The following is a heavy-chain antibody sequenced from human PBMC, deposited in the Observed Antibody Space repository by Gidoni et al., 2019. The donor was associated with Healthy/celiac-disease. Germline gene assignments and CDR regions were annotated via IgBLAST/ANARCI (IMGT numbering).Heavy chain of an antibody. Sequence: QVQLQESGPGLVKPSQTLSLTCTVSGGSISSGGYYWSWIRQHPGKGLEWIGYIYYSGSTYYNPSLKSRVTISVDTSKNQFSLKLSSVTAADTAVYYCARDLGSYDSSGQKYWADAFDIWGQGTMVTVSS. D-gene: IGHD3-22*01. CDR3: ARDLGSYDSSGQKYWADAFDI. CDR1: GGSISSGGYY. J-gene: IGHJ3*02. V-gene: IGHV4-31*03. CDR2: IYYSGST.